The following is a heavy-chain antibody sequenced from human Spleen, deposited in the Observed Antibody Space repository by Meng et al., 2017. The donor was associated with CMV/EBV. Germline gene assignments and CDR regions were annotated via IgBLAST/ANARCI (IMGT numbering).Heavy chain of an antibody. CDR3: ARGNYIAARPIGWFDS. Sequence: ASVKVSCKASGYSFTTYYVHWVRQAPGQGLEWMGIINSSGGNTNYAQKFQGRVTMTRDTSTSTVYMELSRLRSEDTAVYYCARGNYIAARPIGWFDSWGKGTLVTVSS. CDR2: INSSGGNT. CDR1: GYSFTTYY. D-gene: IGHD6-6*01. V-gene: IGHV1-46*01. J-gene: IGHJ5*01.